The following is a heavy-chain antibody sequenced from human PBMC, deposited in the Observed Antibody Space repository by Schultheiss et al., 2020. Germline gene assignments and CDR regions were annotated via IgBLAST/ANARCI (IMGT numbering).Heavy chain of an antibody. CDR3: ATGRYSSSWYWGRNYNWFDP. J-gene: IGHJ5*02. Sequence: SETLSLTCTVSGGSISSSSYYWGWIRQPPGKGLEWIGSIYYSGSTYYNPSLKSRVTISVDTSKNRFSLKLSSVTAADTAVYYCATGRYSSSWYWGRNYNWFDPWGQGTLVTVSS. D-gene: IGHD6-13*01. CDR2: IYYSGST. V-gene: IGHV4-39*01. CDR1: GGSISSSSYY.